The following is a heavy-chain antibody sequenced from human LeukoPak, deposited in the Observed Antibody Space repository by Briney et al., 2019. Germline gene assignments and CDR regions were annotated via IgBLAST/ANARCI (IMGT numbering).Heavy chain of an antibody. D-gene: IGHD3-9*01. J-gene: IGHJ4*02. V-gene: IGHV4-34*01. CDR2: IHYTGGT. CDR3: ARGNILSGYCFDF. Sequence: SETLSLTCAVYGGSISGYYWSWIRQPPGKGLEWVGEIHYTGGTSYNPSLKSRATISIDTSKNQLSLKLSSVTAADTAVYYCARGNILSGYCFDFWGQGALVTISS. CDR1: GGSISGYY.